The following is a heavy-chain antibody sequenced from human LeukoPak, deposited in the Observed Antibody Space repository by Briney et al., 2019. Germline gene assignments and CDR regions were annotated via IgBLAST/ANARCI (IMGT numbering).Heavy chain of an antibody. CDR2: INPNSGGT. CDR1: GYTFTGYY. CDR3: ARRKWDGERPYYMDV. V-gene: IGHV1-2*06. J-gene: IGHJ6*03. Sequence: GASVKVSCKASGYTFTGYYMHWVRQAPGQGLEWMGRINPNSGGTNYAQKFQGRVTMTRDTSISTAYMELSRLRSDDTAVYYCARRKWDGERPYYMDVWGKGTTVTVPS. D-gene: IGHD1-26*01.